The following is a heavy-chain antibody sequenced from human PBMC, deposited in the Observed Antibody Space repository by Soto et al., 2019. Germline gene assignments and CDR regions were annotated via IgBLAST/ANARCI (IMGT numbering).Heavy chain of an antibody. V-gene: IGHV3-74*01. D-gene: IGHD5-12*01. CDR2: MNMDGNRI. CDR1: GFTFSSYW. J-gene: IGHJ4*02. Sequence: SGFTFSSYWMHWVRQAPGKGLEWVSRMNMDGNRISYVDSVKGRFTISRDNAKNSLSLQMNSLRAEDTAVYYCARGYSDYVPLAAPFDYWGQGTLVTVSS. CDR3: ARGYSDYVPLAAPFDY.